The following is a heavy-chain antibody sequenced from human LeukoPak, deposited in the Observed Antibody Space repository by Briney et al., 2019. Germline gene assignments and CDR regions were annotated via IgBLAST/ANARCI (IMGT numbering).Heavy chain of an antibody. CDR2: INPNSGGT. CDR1: GYTFTGYY. D-gene: IGHD3-22*01. Sequence: ASVKVSCKASGYTFTGYYMHWVRQAPGQGLEWMGWINPNSGGTNYAQKFQGRVTMTRDTSISTAYMELSRLRSDDTAVYYCARDPAYYDSTYYFDYWGQGTLVTVSS. J-gene: IGHJ4*02. V-gene: IGHV1-2*02. CDR3: ARDPAYYDSTYYFDY.